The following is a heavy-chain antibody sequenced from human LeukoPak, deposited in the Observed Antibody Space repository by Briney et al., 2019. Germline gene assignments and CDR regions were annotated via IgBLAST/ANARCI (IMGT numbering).Heavy chain of an antibody. V-gene: IGHV4-38-2*02. D-gene: IGHD1-26*01. CDR1: GYSISSGYY. CDR3: ARGGLVGATFDY. J-gene: IGHJ4*02. CDR2: IYHSGST. Sequence: PSETLSLTCTVSGYSISSGYYWGWIRQPPGKGLEWIGSIYHSGSTYYNPSLKSRVTISVDTSKNLFSLKLSSVTAADTAVYYCARGGLVGATFDYWGQGTLVTVSS.